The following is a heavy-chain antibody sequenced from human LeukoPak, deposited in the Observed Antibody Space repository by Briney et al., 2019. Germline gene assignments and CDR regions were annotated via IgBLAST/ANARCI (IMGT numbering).Heavy chain of an antibody. CDR1: GFTFSSYW. CDR3: AKDQRYYFDY. D-gene: IGHD6-25*01. CDR2: IKQDGSEK. V-gene: IGHV3-7*01. Sequence: PGGSLRLSCAASGFTFSSYWMSWVRQAPGKGLEWVANIKQDGSEKYYVDSVKGRFTISRDNSKNTLYLQMNSLRAEDTAVYYCAKDQRYYFDYWGQGTLVTVSS. J-gene: IGHJ4*02.